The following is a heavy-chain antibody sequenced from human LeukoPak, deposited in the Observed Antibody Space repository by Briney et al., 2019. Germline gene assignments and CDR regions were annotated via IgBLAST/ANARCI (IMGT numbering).Heavy chain of an antibody. CDR3: AKHDRSSGWSVYSFDY. CDR1: GFTFSSYA. V-gene: IGHV3-23*01. D-gene: IGHD6-19*01. Sequence: AGGSLRLSCAACGFTFSSYAMSWVRQAPGKGLEWVSGISGSGGNTYYADSVKGRFTISRDNSKNTLYLQMNSLRAEDTAVYYCAKHDRSSGWSVYSFDYWGQGTLVTVSS. J-gene: IGHJ4*02. CDR2: ISGSGGNT.